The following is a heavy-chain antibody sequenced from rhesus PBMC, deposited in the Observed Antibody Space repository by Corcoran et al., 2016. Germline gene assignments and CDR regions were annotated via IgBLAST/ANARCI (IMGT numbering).Heavy chain of an antibody. J-gene: IGHJ4*01. D-gene: IGHD5-36*01. CDR3: ARDRGYSYGPLDY. CDR1: GYSISSGYD. CDR2: ISGSSGST. V-gene: IGHV4-127*01. Sequence: QVQLQESGPGVVKPSETLSLTCAVSGYSISSGYDWSWIRQPPGKGLEWIGYISGSSGSTNYNPSRKNRVTISKDTSKNQFALKLSAVTAADTAGYYCARDRGYSYGPLDYWGQGVLVTFSS.